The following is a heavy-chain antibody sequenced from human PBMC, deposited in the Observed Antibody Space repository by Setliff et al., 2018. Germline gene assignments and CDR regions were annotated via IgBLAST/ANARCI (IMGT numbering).Heavy chain of an antibody. D-gene: IGHD3-10*01. V-gene: IGHV3-23*01. CDR1: GFTFSSFA. CDR3: ATARRGYQYGSGSLFDD. Sequence: GGSLRLSCAASGFTFSSFAMSWVRQAPGKRLEWVSIINVGGTNTYYRDSVKGRFTISRNNSKSTMYLQMNRLRAEDTALYYCATARRGYQYGSGSLFDDWGQGTLVTVSS. J-gene: IGHJ4*02. CDR2: INVGGTNT.